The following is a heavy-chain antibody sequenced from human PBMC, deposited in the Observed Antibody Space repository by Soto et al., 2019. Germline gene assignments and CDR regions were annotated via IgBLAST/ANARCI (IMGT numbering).Heavy chain of an antibody. D-gene: IGHD2-15*01. J-gene: IGHJ6*04. CDR2: IIPIFGTA. CDR3: ARSQGGSSSLDIYYYYYYGMDV. CDR1: GGTFSSYA. Sequence: SVKVSCKAPGGTFSSYAISWVRRAPGQGLEWMGGIIPIFGTANYAQKFQGRVTITADESTSTGYMELSSLRSEDTAVYYCARSQGGSSSLDIYYYYYYGMDVWGEGTTVTVSS. V-gene: IGHV1-69*13.